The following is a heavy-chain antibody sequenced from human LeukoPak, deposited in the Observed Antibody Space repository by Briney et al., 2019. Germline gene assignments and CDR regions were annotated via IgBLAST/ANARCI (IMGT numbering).Heavy chain of an antibody. CDR2: IYHSGST. V-gene: IGHV4-30-2*01. D-gene: IGHD2-2*01. J-gene: IGHJ4*02. CDR1: GGSISSGGYY. CDR3: ARYFVVPAANAYYFDY. Sequence: SETLSLTCTVSGGSISSGGYYWSWIRQPPGKGLEWIGYIYHSGSTYYNPSLKSRVTISVDRSKNQFSLKLSSVTAADTAVYYCARYFVVPAANAYYFDYWGQGTLVTVSS.